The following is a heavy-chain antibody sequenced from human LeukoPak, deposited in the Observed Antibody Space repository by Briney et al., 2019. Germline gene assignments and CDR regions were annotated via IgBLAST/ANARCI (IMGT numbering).Heavy chain of an antibody. Sequence: GGSLRLSCAASGFTFSSYGMHWVSQAPGKGLEWVVVISYYGSNKYYADSVKGRFTITRDNSKNTLYLQMNSLRAEDTAVYYCAKSAAPYYYYGMDVWGQGTTVTVSS. J-gene: IGHJ6*02. CDR3: AKSAAPYYYYGMDV. D-gene: IGHD2-2*01. CDR1: GFTFSSYG. CDR2: ISYYGSNK. V-gene: IGHV3-30*18.